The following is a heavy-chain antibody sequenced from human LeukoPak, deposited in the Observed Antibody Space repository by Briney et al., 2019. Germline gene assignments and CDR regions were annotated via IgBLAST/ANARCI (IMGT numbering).Heavy chain of an antibody. Sequence: PSETLSLTCAGYGGSFSGYYWSWIRQPPGKGLEWIGYIYYSASTNYTPSLKSRVAISVDPSQNQFSLKLSSVTAADTAVYYCARSGYVWGSYRYTRDAFDIWGQGTMVTVSS. J-gene: IGHJ3*02. CDR2: IYYSAST. CDR3: ARSGYVWGSYRYTRDAFDI. V-gene: IGHV4-59*01. D-gene: IGHD3-16*02. CDR1: GGSFSGYY.